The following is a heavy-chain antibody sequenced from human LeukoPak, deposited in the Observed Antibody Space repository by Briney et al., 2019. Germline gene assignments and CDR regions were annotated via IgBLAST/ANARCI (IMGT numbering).Heavy chain of an antibody. Sequence: PSETLSLTCAVSGASISSSNYYWVWVRQSPGKGLEWIGNIYSSGNTCYNASLKSRVTMYIDTSKNQFSLKLSSVTAADTAMYYCAKSNGYGLIDYWGQGTLVTVSS. D-gene: IGHD5-12*01. CDR2: IYSSGNT. CDR3: AKSNGYGLIDY. V-gene: IGHV4-39*01. CDR1: GASISSSNYY. J-gene: IGHJ4*02.